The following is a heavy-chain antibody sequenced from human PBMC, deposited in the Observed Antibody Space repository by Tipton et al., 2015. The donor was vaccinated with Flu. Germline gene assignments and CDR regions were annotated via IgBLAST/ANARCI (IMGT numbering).Heavy chain of an antibody. CDR3: ARELLFGQAYYYYYMDV. J-gene: IGHJ6*03. D-gene: IGHD2-2*01. V-gene: IGHV3-7*03. CDR2: IKQDGSEK. CDR1: GFTFSSYW. Sequence: SLRLSCAASGFTFSSYWMSWVRQAPGKGLEWVANIKQDGSEKNYVDSVKGRFTISRDNAKNSLYLQMNSLRAEDTAVYYCARELLFGQAYYYYYMDVWGKGTTVTVSS.